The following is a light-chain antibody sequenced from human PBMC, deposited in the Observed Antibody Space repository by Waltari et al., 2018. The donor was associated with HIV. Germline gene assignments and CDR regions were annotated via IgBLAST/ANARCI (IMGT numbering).Light chain of an antibody. CDR1: QSVNKNY. CDR3: QQYGSSPPIT. Sequence: GEGVTLSCRASQSVNKNYLAWYQQKPGQPPRLLIYGASSRATDIPDRFFGSGSGTDFTLTITRLEPEDFAVYYCQQYGSSPPITFGQGTRLEIK. J-gene: IGKJ5*01. CDR2: GAS. V-gene: IGKV3-20*01.